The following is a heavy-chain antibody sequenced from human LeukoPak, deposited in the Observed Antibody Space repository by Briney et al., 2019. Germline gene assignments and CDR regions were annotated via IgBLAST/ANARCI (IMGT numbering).Heavy chain of an antibody. Sequence: GGSLRLSCAASGFTFDGYGMHWVRQAPGKGLEWVAVISYDGSNKYYADSVKGRFTISRDNSKNTLYLQMNSLRAEDTAVYYCAKDSSTAVVKHLIDYWGQGTLVTVSS. D-gene: IGHD4-23*01. CDR3: AKDSSTAVVKHLIDY. J-gene: IGHJ4*02. CDR1: GFTFDGYG. V-gene: IGHV3-30*18. CDR2: ISYDGSNK.